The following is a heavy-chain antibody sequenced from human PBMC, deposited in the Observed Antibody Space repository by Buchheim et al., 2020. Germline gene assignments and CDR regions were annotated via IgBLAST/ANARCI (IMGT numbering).Heavy chain of an antibody. V-gene: IGHV3-33*01. D-gene: IGHD3-3*01. J-gene: IGHJ6*02. CDR2: IWYDGSNK. Sequence: QVQLVESGGGVVQPGRSLRLSCAASGFTFSSYGMHWVRQAPGKGLEWVAVIWYDGSNKYYADSVKGRFTISRDNSKNTLYLQMNSLRAEDTAVYYCARELDDFWSGGYYYYYGMDVWGQGTT. CDR1: GFTFSSYG. CDR3: ARELDDFWSGGYYYYYGMDV.